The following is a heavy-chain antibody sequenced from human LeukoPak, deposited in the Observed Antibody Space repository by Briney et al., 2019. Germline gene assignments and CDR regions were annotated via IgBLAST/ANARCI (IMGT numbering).Heavy chain of an antibody. V-gene: IGHV1-69*05. J-gene: IGHJ6*02. Sequence: SVKVSCKASGGTFSSYAISWVRQAPGQGLEWMGGIIPIFGTANYAQKFQGRVSMTRDTSISTAYMELSSLRSEDTAVYYCARGPVEAVFGVSTEDWGQGTTVTVSS. CDR3: ARGPVEAVFGVSTED. CDR2: IIPIFGTA. D-gene: IGHD3-10*02. CDR1: GGTFSSYA.